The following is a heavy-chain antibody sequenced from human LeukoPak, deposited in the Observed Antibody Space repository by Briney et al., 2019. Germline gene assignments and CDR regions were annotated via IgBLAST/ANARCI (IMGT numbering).Heavy chain of an antibody. CDR1: GFTVSSNY. V-gene: IGHV3-66*01. CDR2: IYSGGST. Sequence: HPGGSLRLSCAASGFTVSSNYMSWVRQAPGKGLEWVSVIYSGGSTYYADSVKGRFTISRDNSKNTLYLQMNSLRAEDTAVYYCARGAAALTFYYYYGMDVWGQGTTVTVSS. CDR3: ARGAAALTFYYYYGMDV. D-gene: IGHD6-13*01. J-gene: IGHJ6*02.